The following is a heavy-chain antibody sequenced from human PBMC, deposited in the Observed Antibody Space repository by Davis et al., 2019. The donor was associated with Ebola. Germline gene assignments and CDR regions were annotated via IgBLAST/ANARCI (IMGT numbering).Heavy chain of an antibody. Sequence: ASVKVSCKASGYTFTGYYIHWVRQAPGQGLEWMGWINPINGDTKLAQRFQGRVTMTRDTSIGTAYMELSSLRSEDTAMYYCARGRYSLDYWGQGALVTVSS. V-gene: IGHV1-2*02. J-gene: IGHJ4*02. D-gene: IGHD1-14*01. CDR2: INPINGDT. CDR3: ARGRYSLDY. CDR1: GYTFTGYY.